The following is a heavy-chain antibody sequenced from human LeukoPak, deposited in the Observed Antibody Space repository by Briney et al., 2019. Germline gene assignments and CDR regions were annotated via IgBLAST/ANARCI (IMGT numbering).Heavy chain of an antibody. D-gene: IGHD5-12*01. CDR2: IYTSGST. CDR3: ARDHEDIVATIWGEGLNI. J-gene: IGHJ3*02. V-gene: IGHV4-4*07. CDR1: GGSISSYY. Sequence: SETLSLTCTVSGGSISSYYWSWIRQPAGKGLEWIGHIYTSGSTKYNPSLKGRVTMSVDTSRNQFSLNLSSVTAADTAVYYCARDHEDIVATIWGEGLNIWGQGTVVTVSS.